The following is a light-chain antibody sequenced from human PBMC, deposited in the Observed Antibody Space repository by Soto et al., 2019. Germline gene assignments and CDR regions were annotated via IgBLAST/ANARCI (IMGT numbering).Light chain of an antibody. Sequence: QSVLTQPASVSGSPGQSITISCTGTSSDIGGYNYVSWYQQHPGKAPKLMIYGVTTRPSGVSNRFSGSKSGTTASLTISGLQAEDAADYYCSSYTITSTPYVFRTGTKVTVL. CDR3: SSYTITSTPYV. CDR2: GVT. J-gene: IGLJ1*01. V-gene: IGLV2-14*01. CDR1: SSDIGGYNY.